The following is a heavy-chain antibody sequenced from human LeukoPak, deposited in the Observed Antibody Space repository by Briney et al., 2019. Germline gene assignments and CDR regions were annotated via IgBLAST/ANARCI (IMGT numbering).Heavy chain of an antibody. Sequence: PSETLSLTCTVSGGSISSYYWSWIRQPPGKGLEWIGYIYYSGSTNYNPSLKSRVTISVDTSKNQFSPKLSSVTAADTAVYYCARVYDILTGYYDYWGQGTLVTASS. CDR1: GGSISSYY. CDR3: ARVYDILTGYYDY. CDR2: IYYSGST. J-gene: IGHJ4*02. V-gene: IGHV4-59*01. D-gene: IGHD3-9*01.